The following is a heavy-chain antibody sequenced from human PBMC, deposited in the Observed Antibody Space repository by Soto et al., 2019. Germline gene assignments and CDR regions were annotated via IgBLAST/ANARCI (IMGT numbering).Heavy chain of an antibody. CDR2: ISAYNGNT. J-gene: IGHJ6*02. Sequence: ASVKVSCKASGYTFTSYGISWVRQAPGQGLEWMGWISAYNGNTNYAQKLQGRVTMTTDTSTSTAYMELRSLRPDDTAVYYCARTWGGYCSSTSCFGEDYYYGMDVWGQGTTVTVSS. D-gene: IGHD2-2*01. CDR3: ARTWGGYCSSTSCFGEDYYYGMDV. V-gene: IGHV1-18*04. CDR1: GYTFTSYG.